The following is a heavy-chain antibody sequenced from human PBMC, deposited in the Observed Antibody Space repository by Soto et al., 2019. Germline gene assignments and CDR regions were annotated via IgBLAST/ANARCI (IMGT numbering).Heavy chain of an antibody. D-gene: IGHD5-18*01. CDR3: ARDQGRGYSYGFDY. CDR2: IWYDGSNK. CDR1: GFTFSSYG. J-gene: IGHJ4*02. Sequence: GGSLRLSCAASGFTFSSYGMHWVRQAPGKGLEWVAVIWYDGSNKYYADSVKGRFTISRDNSKNTLYLQMNSLRAEDTAVFYCARDQGRGYSYGFDYWGQGTLVTVSS. V-gene: IGHV3-33*01.